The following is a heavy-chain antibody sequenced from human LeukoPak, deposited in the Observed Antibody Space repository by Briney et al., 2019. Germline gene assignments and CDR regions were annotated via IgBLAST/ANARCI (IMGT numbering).Heavy chain of an antibody. CDR3: ARDRYSSSWQDY. Sequence: GGSLRLSCAASGFTFSSYAMSWVRQAPGKGLEWVSAISGSGGSTYYADSVKGRFTISRDNAKNSLYLQMNSLRAEDTAVYYCARDRYSSSWQDYWGQGTLVTVSS. V-gene: IGHV3-23*01. CDR2: ISGSGGST. CDR1: GFTFSSYA. D-gene: IGHD6-13*01. J-gene: IGHJ4*02.